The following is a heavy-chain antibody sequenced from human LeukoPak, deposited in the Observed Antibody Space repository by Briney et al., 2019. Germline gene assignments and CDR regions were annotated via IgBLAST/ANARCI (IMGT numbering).Heavy chain of an antibody. J-gene: IGHJ6*03. CDR3: ARTLSSSWSAYYYYMDV. CDR2: ISAYNGNT. CDR1: GYTFTSYG. V-gene: IGHV1-18*01. Sequence: GASVKVSCKASGYTFTSYGISWVRQAPGQGLEWMGWISAYNGNTNYAQKLQGRVTMTTDTSTSTAYMELRSLRSDDTAVYYCARTLSSSWSAYYYYMDVWGKGTTVTISS. D-gene: IGHD6-13*01.